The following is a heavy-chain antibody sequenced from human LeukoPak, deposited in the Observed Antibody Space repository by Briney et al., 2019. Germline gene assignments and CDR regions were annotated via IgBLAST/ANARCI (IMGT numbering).Heavy chain of an antibody. Sequence: GSSVKVSCKASGGTFSGYAISWVRQAPGQGLEWMGGIIPIFGTANYAQKFQGRVTITADESTSTAYMELSSLRSEDTAVYYCARDLDNVWGSYRYKAGYWGQGTLVTVSS. CDR3: ARDLDNVWGSYRYKAGY. CDR2: IIPIFGTA. V-gene: IGHV1-69*01. J-gene: IGHJ4*02. CDR1: GGTFSGYA. D-gene: IGHD3-16*02.